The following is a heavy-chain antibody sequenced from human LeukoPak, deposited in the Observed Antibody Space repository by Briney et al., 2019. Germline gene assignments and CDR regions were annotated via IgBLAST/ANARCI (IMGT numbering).Heavy chain of an antibody. D-gene: IGHD3-9*01. V-gene: IGHV3-21*01. CDR3: ARDTPYYDILTGYYNRDAFDI. CDR2: ISSSSSYI. Sequence: GGSLRLSCAASGFTFSSYSMNWVRQAPGKGLKWVSSISSSSSYIYYADSVKGRFTISRDNAKNSLYLQMNSLRAEDTAVYYCARDTPYYDILTGYYNRDAFDIWGQGTMVTVSS. CDR1: GFTFSSYS. J-gene: IGHJ3*02.